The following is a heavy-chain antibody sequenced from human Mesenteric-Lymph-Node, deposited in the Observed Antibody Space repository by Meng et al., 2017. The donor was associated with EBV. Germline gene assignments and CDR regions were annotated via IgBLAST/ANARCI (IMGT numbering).Heavy chain of an antibody. J-gene: IGHJ5*02. CDR2: INHGGST. CDR1: GGSLSGYY. V-gene: IGHV4-34*01. Sequence: QVQLKEWGARLLKRSVHLSLTCGVYGGSLSGYYWNWIRQPPGKGLEWIGDINHGGSTSYNPSLKSRVTISVDTSKNEFSLKMTSVTAADTAVYYCARDRHFDPWGQGTLVTVSS. CDR3: ARDRHFDP.